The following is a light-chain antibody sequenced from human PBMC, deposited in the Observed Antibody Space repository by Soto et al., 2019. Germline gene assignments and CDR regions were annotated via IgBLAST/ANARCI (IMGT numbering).Light chain of an antibody. Sequence: QSVLTQPRSVSGSPGQSVTISCTGTGSDVGSYNYVSWYQQHPGKVPKLLIYDVTKRPSGVPDRFSGSRSGNTASLTISGLQPEDEADYYCCSYAGSLTFEVFGGGTQLTVL. V-gene: IGLV2-11*01. CDR2: DVT. CDR1: GSDVGSYNY. J-gene: IGLJ2*01. CDR3: CSYAGSLTFEV.